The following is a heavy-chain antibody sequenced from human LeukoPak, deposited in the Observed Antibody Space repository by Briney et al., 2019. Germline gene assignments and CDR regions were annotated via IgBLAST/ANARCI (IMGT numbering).Heavy chain of an antibody. CDR2: ISCNGDYK. V-gene: IGHV1-18*01. CDR1: GYTFTSYG. CDR3: ARDGGSIKVIADY. Sequence: ASVKLSCKATGYTFTSYGISWVRQAPGQGPEWRGWISCNGDYKNCADKFKGRVTMTTDTSKSTAYLELRSLRSDDTALYFCARDGGSIKVIADYWGQGTLVTASS. D-gene: IGHD3-16*01. J-gene: IGHJ4*02.